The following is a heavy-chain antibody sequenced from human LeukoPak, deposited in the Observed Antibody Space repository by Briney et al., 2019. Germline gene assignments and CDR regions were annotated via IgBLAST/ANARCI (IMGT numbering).Heavy chain of an antibody. Sequence: PSETLSLTCTVSGVSISSGGYYWSWIRQHPGKGLEWIGYIYYSGSTYYNPSLKSRVTISVDTSKNQFSLKLSSVTAADTAVYYCARVDYDSSGYYAYYFDYWGQGTLVTVSS. J-gene: IGHJ4*02. V-gene: IGHV4-31*03. CDR1: GVSISSGGYY. CDR2: IYYSGST. CDR3: ARVDYDSSGYYAYYFDY. D-gene: IGHD3-22*01.